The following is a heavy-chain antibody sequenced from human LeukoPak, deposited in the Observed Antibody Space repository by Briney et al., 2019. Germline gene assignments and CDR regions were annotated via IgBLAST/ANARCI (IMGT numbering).Heavy chain of an antibody. Sequence: SETLSLTCTVSGGSISSHYWSWIRQPPGKGLEWIGYISYSGSTNYNSSLKSRVTISVDTSKSQFSLKLSSVTAADTAMYYCAKSGGYGLIDYWGQGTRVTVSS. V-gene: IGHV4-59*08. J-gene: IGHJ4*02. CDR3: AKSGGYGLIDY. D-gene: IGHD1-26*01. CDR2: ISYSGST. CDR1: GGSISSHY.